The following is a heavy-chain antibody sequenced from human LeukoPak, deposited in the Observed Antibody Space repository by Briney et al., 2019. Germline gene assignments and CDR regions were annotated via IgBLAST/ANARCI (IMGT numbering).Heavy chain of an antibody. CDR3: AREGMYYYYGMDV. Sequence: GGSLRLSCAASGFTFSSYWMSWVRQAPGKGLEWGANIKQDGTEKHYVDSVRGRFTVSRDNAKKSLYLQMNSLRAEDTAVYYCAREGMYYYYGMDVWGQGTTVTVSS. CDR2: IKQDGTEK. CDR1: GFTFSSYW. V-gene: IGHV3-7*01. J-gene: IGHJ6*02.